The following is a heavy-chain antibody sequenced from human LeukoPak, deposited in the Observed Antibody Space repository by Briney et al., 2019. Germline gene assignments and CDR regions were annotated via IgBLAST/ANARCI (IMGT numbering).Heavy chain of an antibody. CDR3: ALDSSGWSDDSFDI. D-gene: IGHD6-25*01. CDR1: GASIRFYY. V-gene: IGHV4-59*07. Sequence: SDTLSLTCTVSGASIRFYYWSWIRQPPGKGREGIGYIYYSGSTNYNPSLKSRVTMSLDTSKNQFSLNLNSVNAADTGVYYCALDSSGWSDDSFDIWGDGRMVTVCS. CDR2: IYYSGST. J-gene: IGHJ3*02.